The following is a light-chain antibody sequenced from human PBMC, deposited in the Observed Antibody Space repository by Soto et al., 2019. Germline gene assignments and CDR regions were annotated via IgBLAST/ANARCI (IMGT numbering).Light chain of an antibody. CDR3: KQRTNWLWT. V-gene: IGKV3D-20*02. J-gene: IGKJ1*01. CDR2: DAS. Sequence: EIVLTQSPGTLSLSPGERATLSCRASQSVSSSYLAWCQQKPGQAPRLLIFDASYRAAGIQARFRGSGSGTDFTLTIESLEPEDFAVYYCKQRTNWLWTFGPGTKVDIK. CDR1: QSVSSSY.